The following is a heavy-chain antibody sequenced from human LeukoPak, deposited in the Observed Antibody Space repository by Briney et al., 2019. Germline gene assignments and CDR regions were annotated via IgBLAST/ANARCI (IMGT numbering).Heavy chain of an antibody. CDR2: IYTSGSGST. D-gene: IGHD3-10*01. V-gene: IGHV4-4*07. Sequence: SETLSLTCTVSGGSIGSYYYSWIRQPAGNGLEWIGRIYTSGSGSTIYNPSLKSRVTMSVDTSKNQFSLKLNSVTAADTAIYYCARDRGLYGEVLFDPWGQGTLVTVSS. CDR1: GGSIGSYY. J-gene: IGHJ5*02. CDR3: ARDRGLYGEVLFDP.